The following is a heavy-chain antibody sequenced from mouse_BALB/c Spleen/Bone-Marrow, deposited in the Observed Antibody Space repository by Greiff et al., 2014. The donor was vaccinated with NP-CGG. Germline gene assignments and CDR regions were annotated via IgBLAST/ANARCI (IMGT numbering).Heavy chain of an antibody. D-gene: IGHD4-1*01. J-gene: IGHJ3*01. Sequence: SGAELMKPGASVKISCKATGYTSSSYWIEWVKQRPGHGLEWIGEILPGSGSTNYNEKFKGKATFTADTSSNTAYMQLSSLTSEDSAVYYCARDWDPFAYWGQGTLVTVSA. CDR3: ARDWDPFAY. CDR2: ILPGSGST. CDR1: GYTSSSYW. V-gene: IGHV1-9*01.